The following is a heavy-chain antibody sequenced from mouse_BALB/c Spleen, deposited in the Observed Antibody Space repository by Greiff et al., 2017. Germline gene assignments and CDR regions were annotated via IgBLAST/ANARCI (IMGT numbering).Heavy chain of an antibody. CDR2: ISTYNGDA. CDR1: GYTFTDYA. CDR3: ATGNYYAMDY. D-gene: IGHD4-1*01. J-gene: IGHJ4*01. V-gene: IGHV1S137*01. Sequence: QVQLQQSGAELVRPGVSVKISCKGSGYTFTDYAMHWVKQSHAKSLEWIGVISTYNGDASYNQKFKGKATMTVDKSSSTAYMELARLTSEDSAIYYCATGNYYAMDYWGQGTSVTVSS.